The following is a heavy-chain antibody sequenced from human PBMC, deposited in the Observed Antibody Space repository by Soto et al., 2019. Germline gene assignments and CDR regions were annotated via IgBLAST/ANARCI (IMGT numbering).Heavy chain of an antibody. D-gene: IGHD3-10*01. CDR1: GFTFSSYE. CDR2: ISSSGSTI. J-gene: IGHJ4*02. CDR3: ARVRVTMVRGVIITAGDVDY. V-gene: IGHV3-48*03. Sequence: PGGSLRLSCAASGFTFSSYEMNWVRHAPGKGLEWVSYISSSGSTIYYADSVKGRFTISRDNAQHSLYLQMNSLRAEDTAVYYCARVRVTMVRGVIITAGDVDYWGQGTLVTVSS.